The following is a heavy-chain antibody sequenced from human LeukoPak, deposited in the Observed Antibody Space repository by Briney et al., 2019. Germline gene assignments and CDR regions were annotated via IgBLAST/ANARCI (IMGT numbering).Heavy chain of an antibody. D-gene: IGHD4-23*01. CDR2: INPNSGGT. Sequence: GASVTVSFKASGYTFTVYYMHWVRQAPGQGLEWMGWINPNSGGTNYAQKFQGRVTMTRDTSISTAYMELSRLRSDDTAVYYCARASFYDGNSYDAFDIWGQGTMVPVSS. CDR3: ARASFYDGNSYDAFDI. CDR1: GYTFTVYY. V-gene: IGHV1-2*02. J-gene: IGHJ3*02.